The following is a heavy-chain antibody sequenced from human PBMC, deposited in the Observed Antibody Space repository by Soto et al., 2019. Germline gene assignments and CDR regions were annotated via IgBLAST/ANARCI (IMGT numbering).Heavy chain of an antibody. CDR2: IYPGDSDT. CDR1: GYSFTSYW. Sequence: PGESLKISCKGSGYSFTSYWIGWVRQMPGKGLEWMGIIYPGDSDTRYSPSFQGQVTISADKSISTAYLQWSSLKASDTAMYYCARLTSSGIAVAGTGEWFDPWGQGTTVTVS. CDR3: ARLTSSGIAVAGTGEWFDP. V-gene: IGHV5-51*01. J-gene: IGHJ6*02. D-gene: IGHD6-19*01.